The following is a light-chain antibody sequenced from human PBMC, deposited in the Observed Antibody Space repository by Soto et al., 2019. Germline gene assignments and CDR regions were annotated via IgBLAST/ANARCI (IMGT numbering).Light chain of an antibody. V-gene: IGLV2-8*01. CDR3: SSYAGSNTYVV. J-gene: IGLJ2*01. CDR1: SRDVGGYNY. Sequence: QSALTQPPSSSVYPGQSVTISCTGTSRDVGGYNYVSWYQQHPGKAPKLMIYEVSQRPSGVPDRFSGSKSGNTASLTVSGLQAEDEADYYCSSYAGSNTYVVFGGGTQLTVL. CDR2: EVS.